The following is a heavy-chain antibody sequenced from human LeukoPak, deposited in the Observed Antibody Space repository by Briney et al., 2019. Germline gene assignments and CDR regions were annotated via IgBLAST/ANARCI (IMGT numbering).Heavy chain of an antibody. D-gene: IGHD6-13*01. CDR2: ISSSGSTI. CDR1: GFIFRTYG. J-gene: IGHJ6*03. V-gene: IGHV3-48*01. CDR3: ARTAAGTGNDYYYYYMDV. Sequence: GTSLRLSCAATGFIFRTYGMNWVRQAPGKGLEWVSHISSSGSTIYYADSVKGRFTISRDNAKNSLYLQLNSLRPEDTAVYYCARTAAGTGNDYYYYYMDVWGKGTTVTVSS.